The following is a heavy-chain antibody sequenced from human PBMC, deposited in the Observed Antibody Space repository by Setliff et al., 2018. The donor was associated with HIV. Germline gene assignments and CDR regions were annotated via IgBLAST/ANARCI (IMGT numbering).Heavy chain of an antibody. J-gene: IGHJ4*02. CDR1: GFTFSSYA. Sequence: PGGSLRLSCASSGFTFSSYAMNWVRQAPGKGLEWVSAITGGGDHTYYADPVKGRFTISRDNSRNTVYLQMNSLRADDTAVYYCAKDEPDLWFGELGVFDYWGQGALVTVSS. CDR3: AKDEPDLWFGELGVFDY. V-gene: IGHV3-23*01. CDR2: ITGGGDHT. D-gene: IGHD3-10*01.